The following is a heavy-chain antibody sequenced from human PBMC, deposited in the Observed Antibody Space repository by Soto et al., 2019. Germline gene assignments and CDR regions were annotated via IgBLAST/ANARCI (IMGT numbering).Heavy chain of an antibody. D-gene: IGHD1-1*01. CDR2: INGGTGQT. V-gene: IGHV1-3*01. CDR3: ARGKGMEENYYYYGLDI. J-gene: IGHJ6*02. Sequence: SVKVSCKASGYTFSTYAMHCVLQAPLQGLEWMGWINGGTGQTRYSQRFQDRVTITRDTPASTANMELTSLTSEDTAVYYCARGKGMEENYYYYGLDIWGQGTTVTVSS. CDR1: GYTFSTYA.